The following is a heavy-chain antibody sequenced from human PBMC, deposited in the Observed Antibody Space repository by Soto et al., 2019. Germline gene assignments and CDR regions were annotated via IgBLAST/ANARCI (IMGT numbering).Heavy chain of an antibody. V-gene: IGHV1-69*06. CDR2: IVPMFGTS. J-gene: IGHJ4*02. D-gene: IGHD3-3*01. CDR3: NRGSEYDFWSGYL. CDR1: GGTSTRYA. Sequence: QERLVQSGAEVRKPGSSVKVSCKVTGGTSTRYAINWVRQAPAQGLEWMGGIVPMFGTSKYAQKFQGRVTITADTSTSIAYMELRSLRSEDTAVYYCNRGSEYDFWSGYLWGQGTLVSVSS.